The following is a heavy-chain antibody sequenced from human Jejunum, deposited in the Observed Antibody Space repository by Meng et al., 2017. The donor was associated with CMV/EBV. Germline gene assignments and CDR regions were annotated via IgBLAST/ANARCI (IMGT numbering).Heavy chain of an antibody. CDR3: AKDYTHFCTSTTCYPLEH. D-gene: IGHD2-2*01. V-gene: IGHV3-33*06. CDR2: IWYDGNKK. Sequence: YGIHWVRQVPGKGLEWVAVIWYDGNKKFYADSVKGRFTISRDNSKNTVYLQMNSLRGEDTAVYYCAKDYTHFCTSTTCYPLEHWGQGTLVTVSS. CDR1: YG. J-gene: IGHJ1*01.